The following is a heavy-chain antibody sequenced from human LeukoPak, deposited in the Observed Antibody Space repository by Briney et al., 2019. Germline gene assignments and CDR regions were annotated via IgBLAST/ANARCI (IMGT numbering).Heavy chain of an antibody. CDR3: ARDPQPDY. Sequence: EASVKVSCKSSGYTFTDYYIHWVRQAPGQGLEWMGWINPNSGGTNHTQKFQGRVTMSRDTSISTAYMELRSLRSDDTAVYYCARDPQPDYWGQGTLVTVSS. CDR2: INPNSGGT. CDR1: GYTFTDYY. V-gene: IGHV1-2*02. J-gene: IGHJ4*02.